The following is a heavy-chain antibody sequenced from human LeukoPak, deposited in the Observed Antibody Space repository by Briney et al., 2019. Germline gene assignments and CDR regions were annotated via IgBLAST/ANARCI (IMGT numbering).Heavy chain of an antibody. D-gene: IGHD3-22*01. CDR1: GGTFSSNT. J-gene: IGHJ4*02. CDR3: ARESDYDSSGCYEQDY. V-gene: IGHV1-69*04. Sequence: GASVKASCKASGGTFSSNTISWVRQAPGQGLEWMGRIIPILGIANYAQKFQGRVTITADKSTSTAYMELSSLRSEDTAVYYCARESDYDSSGCYEQDYWGQGTLVTVSS. CDR2: IIPILGIA.